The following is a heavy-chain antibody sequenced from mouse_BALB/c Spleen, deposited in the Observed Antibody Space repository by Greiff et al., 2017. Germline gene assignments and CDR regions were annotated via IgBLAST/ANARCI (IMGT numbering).Heavy chain of an antibody. CDR3: ARDTAKRAWFAY. CDR1: GFTFTDYY. J-gene: IGHJ3*01. Sequence: EVKLVESGGGLVQPGGSLRLSCATSGFTFTDYYMSWVRQPPGKALEWLGFIRNKANGYTTEYSASVKGRFTISRDNSQSILYLQMNTLRAEDSATYYCARDTAKRAWFAYWGQGTLVTVSA. V-gene: IGHV7-3*02. CDR2: IRNKANGYTT.